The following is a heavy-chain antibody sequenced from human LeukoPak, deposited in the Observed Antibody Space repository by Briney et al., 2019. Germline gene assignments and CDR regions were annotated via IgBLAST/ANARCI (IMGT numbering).Heavy chain of an antibody. Sequence: SGTLSLTCTVPGGSISSYYWSWIRQPPGKGLEWIGYIYYSGSTNYNPSLKSRVTISVDTSKNQFSLKLSSVTAADTAVYYCARTLSSTSSDFDYWGQGTLVTVSS. J-gene: IGHJ4*02. V-gene: IGHV4-59*01. CDR3: ARTLSSTSSDFDY. CDR2: IYYSGST. CDR1: GGSISSYY. D-gene: IGHD2-2*01.